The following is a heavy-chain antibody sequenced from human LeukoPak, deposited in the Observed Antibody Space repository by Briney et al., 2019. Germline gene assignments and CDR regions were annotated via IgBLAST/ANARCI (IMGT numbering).Heavy chain of an antibody. J-gene: IGHJ5*02. Sequence: PGGSLRLSCAASGFAFSRYWMHWVRQAPGKGLEWVSYISSSGSTIYYADSVKGRFTISRDNAKNSLYLQMNSLRAEDTAVYYCARTGTTSRNWFDPWGQGTLVTVSS. CDR2: ISSSGSTI. D-gene: IGHD1-1*01. CDR1: GFAFSRYW. CDR3: ARTGTTSRNWFDP. V-gene: IGHV3-48*04.